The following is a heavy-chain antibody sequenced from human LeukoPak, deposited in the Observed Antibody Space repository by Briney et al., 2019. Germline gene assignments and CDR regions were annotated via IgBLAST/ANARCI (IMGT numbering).Heavy chain of an antibody. D-gene: IGHD6-19*01. Sequence: QSGGSLRLSCAASGFTFSSYAMSWVRQAPGKGLEWVSAISGSGGSTYYADSVKGRFTISRDNSKNTLYLQMNSLRAEDTAVYYCAKDRRSGWYLDHWGQGTLVTVSS. CDR2: ISGSGGST. J-gene: IGHJ4*02. CDR3: AKDRRSGWYLDH. CDR1: GFTFSSYA. V-gene: IGHV3-23*01.